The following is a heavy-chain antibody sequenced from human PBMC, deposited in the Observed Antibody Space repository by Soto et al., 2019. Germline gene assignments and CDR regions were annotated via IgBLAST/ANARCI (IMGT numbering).Heavy chain of an antibody. V-gene: IGHV3-48*03. J-gene: IGHJ4*02. CDR1: GFAFSNYE. Sequence: PGGSLRLSCAASGFAFSNYEMNWVRQAPGKGLEWVSYISLSGSTIYYADSVKGRFTISRDYAKNSLYLQMDSLRADDTAVYYCARESFSASPNFFDYWGQGTLVTVSS. CDR2: ISLSGSTI. D-gene: IGHD3-3*02. CDR3: ARESFSASPNFFDY.